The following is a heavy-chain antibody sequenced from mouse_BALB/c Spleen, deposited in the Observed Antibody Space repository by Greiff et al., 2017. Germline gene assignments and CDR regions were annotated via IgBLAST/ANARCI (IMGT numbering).Heavy chain of an antibody. CDR3: ARYGYAYAMDY. J-gene: IGHJ4*01. CDR2: ISDGGSYT. Sequence: EVQLQESGGGLVKPGGSLKLSCAASGFTFSDYYMYWVRQTPEKRLEWVATISDGGSYTYYPDSVKGRFTISRDNAKNNLYLQMSSLKSEDTAMYYCARYGYAYAMDYWGQGTSVTVSS. V-gene: IGHV5-4*02. D-gene: IGHD2-2*01. CDR1: GFTFSDYY.